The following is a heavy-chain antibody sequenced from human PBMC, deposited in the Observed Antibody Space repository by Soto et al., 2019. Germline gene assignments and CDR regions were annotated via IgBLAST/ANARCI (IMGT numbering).Heavy chain of an antibody. CDR3: ARDGYSYGYRGVAFDI. J-gene: IGHJ3*02. D-gene: IGHD5-18*01. Sequence: EVQLVESGGGLVQPGGSLRLSCAASGFTFSSFWMHWVRQAPGKGLVWVSRINSDGSSTSYADSVKGRFTISRDNAKNTLYLQMNSLRAEDTAVYYCARDGYSYGYRGVAFDIWGQGTMVTVSS. V-gene: IGHV3-74*01. CDR2: INSDGSST. CDR1: GFTFSSFW.